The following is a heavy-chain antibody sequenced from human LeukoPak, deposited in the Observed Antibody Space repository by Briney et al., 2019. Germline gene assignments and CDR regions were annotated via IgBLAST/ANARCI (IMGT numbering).Heavy chain of an antibody. D-gene: IGHD3-3*01. Sequence: PGGSLRLSCAASGFTFSDYYMSWIRQAPGKGLGWVSYISSSGSTIYYADSVESRFTISRDNATNTLYLQMNSLRAEDTAVYYCARATTRWSGDYYYMDVWGKATTVTVSS. CDR2: ISSSGSTI. J-gene: IGHJ6*03. CDR1: GFTFSDYY. V-gene: IGHV3-11*04. CDR3: ARATTRWSGDYYYMDV.